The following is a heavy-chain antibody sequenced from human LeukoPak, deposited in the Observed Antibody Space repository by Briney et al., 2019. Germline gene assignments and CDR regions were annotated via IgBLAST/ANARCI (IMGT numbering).Heavy chain of an antibody. V-gene: IGHV3-21*01. D-gene: IGHD3-3*01. CDR2: ISSSSSYI. Sequence: GGSLRLXCAASGFTFSSYSMNWVRQAPGKGLEWVSSISSSSSYIYYADSVKGRFIISRDNAKNSLYLQMNSLRAEDTAVYYCARDRYYDFWSGSPFDYWGQGTLVTVSS. CDR1: GFTFSSYS. J-gene: IGHJ4*02. CDR3: ARDRYYDFWSGSPFDY.